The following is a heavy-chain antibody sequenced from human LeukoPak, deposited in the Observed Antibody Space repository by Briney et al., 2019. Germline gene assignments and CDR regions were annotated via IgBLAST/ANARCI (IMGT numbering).Heavy chain of an antibody. CDR3: ARERSRHEILTGYLNWFDP. D-gene: IGHD3-9*01. Sequence: QPGGSLRLSCAASGFTFSSYGMHWVRQAPGKGLDGVAGISYDGSNKYYADAVKGRFTISRDNSKNTLYLQMNSLRAEDTAVYYCARERSRHEILTGYLNWFDPWGQGTLVTVSS. CDR1: GFTFSSYG. V-gene: IGHV3-30*03. J-gene: IGHJ5*02. CDR2: ISYDGSNK.